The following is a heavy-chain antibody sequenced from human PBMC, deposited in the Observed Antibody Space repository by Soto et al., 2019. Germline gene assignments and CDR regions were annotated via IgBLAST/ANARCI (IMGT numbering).Heavy chain of an antibody. Sequence: ASVKVSCKASGYTFTSYALHWVRQAPGQRLEWMGWINAGNGNTKYSQKFQGRVTITRDTSASTAYMELSSLRSEDTAVYYCARAPYAALDWFDPWGQGTLVTVSS. CDR2: INAGNGNT. CDR1: GYTFTSYA. J-gene: IGHJ5*02. D-gene: IGHD3-16*01. CDR3: ARAPYAALDWFDP. V-gene: IGHV1-3*01.